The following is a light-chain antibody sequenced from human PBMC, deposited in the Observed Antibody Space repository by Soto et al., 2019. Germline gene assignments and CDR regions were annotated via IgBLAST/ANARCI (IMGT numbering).Light chain of an antibody. Sequence: DIQMTQSPSSLSASVGDRVTITCRASQDISVYLAWYQQKPGKVPKLLIYSASTLKSGVPSRFSGSGSGTDFTLTISSLQPEDVATYYCQKFNTSPLTFGQGTRPEIK. V-gene: IGKV1-27*01. CDR2: SAS. J-gene: IGKJ5*01. CDR3: QKFNTSPLT. CDR1: QDISVY.